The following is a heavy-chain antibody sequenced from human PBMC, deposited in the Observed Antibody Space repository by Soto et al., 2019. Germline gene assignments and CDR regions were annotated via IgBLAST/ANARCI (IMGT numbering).Heavy chain of an antibody. Sequence: EVQLVESGGGLVQPGGSLKLSCAASGFTFSGSAMHWVRQASGKGLEWVGRIRSKANSYATAYAASVKGSFTISRDASKNTAYLQMNSLKTEDTAVYYCTRLRYLDYYYGMDVWGQGTTVTVSS. CDR3: TRLRYLDYYYGMDV. V-gene: IGHV3-73*01. D-gene: IGHD3-9*01. J-gene: IGHJ6*02. CDR1: GFTFSGSA. CDR2: IRSKANSYAT.